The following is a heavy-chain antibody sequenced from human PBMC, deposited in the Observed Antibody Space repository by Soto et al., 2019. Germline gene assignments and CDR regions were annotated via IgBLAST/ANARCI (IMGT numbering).Heavy chain of an antibody. D-gene: IGHD2-2*01. V-gene: IGHV3-23*01. CDR2: ISGSGGST. Sequence: GGSLRLSCAASGFTFSSYAMSWVRQAPGKGLEWVSAISGSGGSTYYAGSVKGRFTISRDNSKNTLYLQMNRLRAEDTAVYYCASLGVIVVVPAAIQTWGQGTLVTVSS. CDR3: ASLGVIVVVPAAIQT. J-gene: IGHJ5*02. CDR1: GFTFSSYA.